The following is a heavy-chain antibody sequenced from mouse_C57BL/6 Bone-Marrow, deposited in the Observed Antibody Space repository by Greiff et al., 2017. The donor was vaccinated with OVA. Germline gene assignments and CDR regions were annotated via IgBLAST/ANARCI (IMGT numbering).Heavy chain of an antibody. V-gene: IGHV1-15*01. CDR2: IDPETGGT. J-gene: IGHJ4*01. D-gene: IGHD2-3*01. CDR1: GYTFTDYE. CDR3: TRSLLYYYAMDY. Sequence: VQLQQSGAELVRPGASVTLSCKASGYTFTDYEMHWVKQTPVHGLEWIGAIDPETGGTAYNQKFKGKAILTADKSSSTAYMELRSLTSEDSAVYYCTRSLLYYYAMDYWGQGTSVTVSS.